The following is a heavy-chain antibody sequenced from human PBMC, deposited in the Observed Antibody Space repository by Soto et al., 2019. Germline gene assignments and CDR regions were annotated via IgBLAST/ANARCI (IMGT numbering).Heavy chain of an antibody. D-gene: IGHD1-1*01. Sequence: ASVKVSCKAFGGTFSSYVIAWVRQAPGQGLECMGGIIPMSGRANYAPNFQGRVTITADESTSTVHMELSRLRSEDTAVYYCARGWNDFPHWGQGTLVTVSS. V-gene: IGHV1-69*13. CDR1: GGTFSSYV. J-gene: IGHJ4*02. CDR2: IIPMSGRA. CDR3: ARGWNDFPH.